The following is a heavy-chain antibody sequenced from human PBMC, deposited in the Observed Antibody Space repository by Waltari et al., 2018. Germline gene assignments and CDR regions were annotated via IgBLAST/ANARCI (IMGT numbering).Heavy chain of an antibody. V-gene: IGHV3-33*01. J-gene: IGHJ4*02. CDR1: AFTFSSYG. Sequence: QVQLVESGGGVVQPGRSLRLSCAASAFTFSSYGMHWGREAPGKGLEWVAVIWYDGSNKYYADSVKGRFTISRDNSKNTLYLQMNSLRAEDTAVYYCARDHYYYDSSGPFDYWGQGTLVTVSS. CDR2: IWYDGSNK. CDR3: ARDHYYYDSSGPFDY. D-gene: IGHD3-22*01.